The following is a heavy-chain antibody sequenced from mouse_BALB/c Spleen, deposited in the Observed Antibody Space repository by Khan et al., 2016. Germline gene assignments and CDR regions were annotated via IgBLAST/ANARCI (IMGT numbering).Heavy chain of an antibody. CDR2: IWAGGST. J-gene: IGHJ4*01. CDR3: ARDPSYRGAMDY. CDR1: GFSLTSYG. Sequence: QVQLKQSGPGLVAPSQSLSITCTVSGFSLTSYGVHWVRQPPGKGLEWLGVIWAGGSTHYNSALMSRLSISKDNSKSQVFLKMNSLQTDDTAMYYCARDPSYRGAMDYWGQGTSVTVSS. V-gene: IGHV2-9*02. D-gene: IGHD2-14*01.